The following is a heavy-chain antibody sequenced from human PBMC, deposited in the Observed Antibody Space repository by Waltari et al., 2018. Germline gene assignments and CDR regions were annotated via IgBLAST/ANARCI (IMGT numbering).Heavy chain of an antibody. Sequence: QVQLQESGPGLVKPSETLSLTCAVSGYSISSGYYWGWIRQPPGKGLEWIGSIYHSGSTYYNPSLKSRVTISADTSKNQFSLKLSSVTAADTAVYYCARDPFVRQQLGRGYFDYWGQGTLVTVSS. D-gene: IGHD6-13*01. V-gene: IGHV4-38-2*02. CDR2: IYHSGST. CDR1: GYSISSGYY. J-gene: IGHJ4*02. CDR3: ARDPFVRQQLGRGYFDY.